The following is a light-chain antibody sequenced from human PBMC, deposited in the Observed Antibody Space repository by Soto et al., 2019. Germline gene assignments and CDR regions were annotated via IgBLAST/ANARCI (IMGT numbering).Light chain of an antibody. J-gene: IGKJ2*02. CDR3: QQYETYSRT. Sequence: DIPMTQSPPTLSASVGDRVTITCRASQSIGDWLAWYQEKPGKAPKLLIYDATTLESGVPSRFSGSGSGTEFTLTISSLQPDDFATYYCQQYETYSRTFGQGTKLEIK. CDR2: DAT. CDR1: QSIGDW. V-gene: IGKV1-5*01.